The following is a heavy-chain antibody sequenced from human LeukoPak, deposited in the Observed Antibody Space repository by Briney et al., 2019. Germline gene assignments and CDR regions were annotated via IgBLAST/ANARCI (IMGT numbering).Heavy chain of an antibody. J-gene: IGHJ6*03. Sequence: HPGGSLRLSCAASGFTFSSYWMSWVRQAPGKGLEWVANIKQDGSEKYYVDSVKGRFTISRDNAKNSLYLQMNSLRAEDTAVYYCARDSGSYGYYYMDVWGKGTTVTVSS. CDR2: IKQDGSEK. CDR3: ARDSGSYGYYYMDV. V-gene: IGHV3-7*01. CDR1: GFTFSSYW. D-gene: IGHD1-26*01.